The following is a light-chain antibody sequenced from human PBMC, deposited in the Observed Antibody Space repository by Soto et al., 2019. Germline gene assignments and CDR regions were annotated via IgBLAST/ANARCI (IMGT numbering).Light chain of an antibody. Sequence: DIQMTESPSTLSASVGDRVTITCRASQSISSWLAWYQQKPWKAPNLLIYKASSLESGVPSRFSGSGSGTEFTLTISSLQPDDFATYYCQQYNSYPLFGQGTKLEIK. V-gene: IGKV1-5*03. J-gene: IGKJ2*01. CDR3: QQYNSYPL. CDR2: KAS. CDR1: QSISSW.